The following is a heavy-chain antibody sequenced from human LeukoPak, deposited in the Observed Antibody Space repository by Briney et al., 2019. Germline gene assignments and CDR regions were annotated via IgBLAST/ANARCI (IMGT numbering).Heavy chain of an antibody. CDR2: INSDGSST. J-gene: IGHJ4*02. D-gene: IGHD6-13*01. CDR3: ARETEQQLTPKFDY. CDR1: GFTFSAFW. Sequence: PGGSLRLSCAASGFTFSAFWMHWVRQAPGKGLVWVSRINSDGSSTTYADSVKGRFTISRDNAKNTLYLQMNSLRAEDTAVYYCARETEQQLTPKFDYWGQGTLVTVSS. V-gene: IGHV3-74*01.